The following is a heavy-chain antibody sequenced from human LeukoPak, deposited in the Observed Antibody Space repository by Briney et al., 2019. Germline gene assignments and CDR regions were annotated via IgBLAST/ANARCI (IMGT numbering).Heavy chain of an antibody. J-gene: IGHJ5*02. D-gene: IGHD6-13*01. CDR3: AKDLAAAAPYNWFDP. CDR1: GFTFSSYG. CDR2: ISDSSAYI. Sequence: PGRSLRLSCAASGFTFSSYGMHWVRQAPGKGLEWVSSISDSSAYIYYPDSVKGRFTISRDNAKNSLYLQMNSLRAEDTAVYYCAKDLAAAAPYNWFDPWGQGTLVTVSS. V-gene: IGHV3-21*01.